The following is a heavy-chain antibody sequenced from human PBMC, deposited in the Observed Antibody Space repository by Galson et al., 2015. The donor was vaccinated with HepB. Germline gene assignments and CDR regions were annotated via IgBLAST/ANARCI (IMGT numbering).Heavy chain of an antibody. CDR3: VKGRDYYYYYGMDV. J-gene: IGHJ6*02. CDR2: ISNNGGST. CDR1: GFTFSSYA. V-gene: IGHV3-64D*06. Sequence: SLRLSCAASGFTFSSYAIHWVRQAPGKGLEYVPAISNNGGSTYYADSVKGRFTISRDNSKNTLYLQMSSLRAEDTAVYYCVKGRDYYYYYGMDVWGQGTTVTVSS.